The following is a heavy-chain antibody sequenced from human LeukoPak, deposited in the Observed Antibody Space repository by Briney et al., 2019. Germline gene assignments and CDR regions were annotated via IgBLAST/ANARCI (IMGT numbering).Heavy chain of an antibody. J-gene: IGHJ3*02. CDR3: ARRPGVVVPAAILGAFDI. Sequence: SETLSLTCAVSGYSISSGYYWGWIRQPPGKGLEWIGSIYHSGSTYYNPSLRSRVTISVDTSKNQFSRKLSSVTAGDTAVYYCARRPGVVVPAAILGAFDIWGQGTMVTVSS. D-gene: IGHD2-2*02. CDR2: IYHSGST. CDR1: GYSISSGYY. V-gene: IGHV4-38-2*01.